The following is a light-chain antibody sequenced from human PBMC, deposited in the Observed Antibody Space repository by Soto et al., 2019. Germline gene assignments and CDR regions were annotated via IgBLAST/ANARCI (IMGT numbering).Light chain of an antibody. CDR3: QQSHTTPPT. CDR1: QSISSY. CDR2: AAS. V-gene: IGKV1-39*01. Sequence: DIQLTQSPSSLSASLLDRVSVTCGASQSISSYLNWYQQRPGKAPKVLIYAASSLQSGVPSRFSGSGSGTDFTLTISSLQPEDFATYYCQQSHTTPPTFGQGTKVDIK. J-gene: IGKJ1*01.